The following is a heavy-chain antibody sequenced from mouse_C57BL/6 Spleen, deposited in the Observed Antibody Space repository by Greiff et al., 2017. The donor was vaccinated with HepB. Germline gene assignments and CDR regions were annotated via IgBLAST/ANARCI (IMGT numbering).Heavy chain of an antibody. CDR2: IHPNSGST. Sequence: VKLQQSGAELVKPGASVKLSCKASGYTFTSYWMHWVKQRPGQGLEWIGMIHPNSGSTNYNEKFKSKATLTVDKSSSTAYMQLSSLTSEDSAVYYCARSITTVVATGFDYWGQGTTLTVSS. J-gene: IGHJ2*01. CDR1: GYTFTSYW. CDR3: ARSITTVVATGFDY. V-gene: IGHV1-64*01. D-gene: IGHD1-1*01.